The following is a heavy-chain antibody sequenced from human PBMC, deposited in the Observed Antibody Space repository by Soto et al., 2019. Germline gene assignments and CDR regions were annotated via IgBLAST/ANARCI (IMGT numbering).Heavy chain of an antibody. CDR2: ISGSGGST. Sequence: EVQLLESGGGLVQPGGSLRLSCAASGFTFSSYAMSWVRQAPGKGLEWVSAISGSGGSTFYADSVKGRFTISRDSSKNTLDLQMNSLRAEDTAVYYCAKDRVPAAPIYYFDYWGQGTLFTVSS. CDR1: GFTFSSYA. V-gene: IGHV3-23*01. CDR3: AKDRVPAAPIYYFDY. D-gene: IGHD2-2*01. J-gene: IGHJ4*02.